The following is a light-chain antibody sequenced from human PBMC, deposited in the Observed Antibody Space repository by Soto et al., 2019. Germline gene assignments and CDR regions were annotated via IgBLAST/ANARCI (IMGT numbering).Light chain of an antibody. CDR3: QQYHSYSGT. J-gene: IGKJ1*01. Sequence: DIQMTQSPSTLSASVGDRVTITCRASQSISSWLAWYQQKPGKAPKLLIYDASSLESGVPSRFSGSGSGTEFTLTINSLQPGDFATYYCQQYHSYSGTFGQGTKVDI. V-gene: IGKV1-5*01. CDR1: QSISSW. CDR2: DAS.